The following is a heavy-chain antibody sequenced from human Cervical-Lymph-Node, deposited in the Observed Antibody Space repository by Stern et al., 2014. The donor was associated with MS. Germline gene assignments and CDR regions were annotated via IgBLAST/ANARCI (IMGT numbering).Heavy chain of an antibody. V-gene: IGHV1-24*01. J-gene: IGHJ5*02. CDR2: FDHEDGET. CDR1: GYSLSELA. CDR3: ASAAAFCGGDCYPDQ. Sequence: VQLVQSGPEVKKPGASVKVSCTVYGYSLSELAMHWVRQAPGKGLEWMGTFDHEDGETLLAQKFQGRLTTTEDTSTDTAYMELSSLRSEDTAVYYCASAAAFCGGDCYPDQWGQGTLVTVSS. D-gene: IGHD2-21*01.